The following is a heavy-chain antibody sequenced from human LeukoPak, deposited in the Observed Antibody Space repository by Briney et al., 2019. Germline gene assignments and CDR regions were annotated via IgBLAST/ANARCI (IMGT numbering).Heavy chain of an antibody. D-gene: IGHD5-18*01. CDR1: GFTFSSYG. CDR3: AIGRGYTYDTDAFDI. Sequence: PGRSLRLSCAASGFTFSSYGMHWVRQAPGKGLEWVAVIWYDGSNKYYADSVKGRFTISRDNSKNTLYLQMNSLRAEDTAVYYCAIGRGYTYDTDAFDIWGQGTMVTVSS. J-gene: IGHJ3*02. V-gene: IGHV3-33*01. CDR2: IWYDGSNK.